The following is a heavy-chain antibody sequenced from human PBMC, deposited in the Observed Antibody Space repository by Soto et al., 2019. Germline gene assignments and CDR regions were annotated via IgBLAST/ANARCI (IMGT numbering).Heavy chain of an antibody. J-gene: IGHJ4*02. V-gene: IGHV4-59*01. D-gene: IGHD3-3*01. CDR1: GGSISSYY. CDR3: ARTDFWNGYYFDY. Sequence: SETLSLTCTVSGGSISSYYWSWIRQPPGKGLEWIGYIYYSGSTNYNPSLKSRVTISVDTSKNQFSLKLSSVTAADTAVYYCARTDFWNGYYFDYWGQGTLVTVSS. CDR2: IYYSGST.